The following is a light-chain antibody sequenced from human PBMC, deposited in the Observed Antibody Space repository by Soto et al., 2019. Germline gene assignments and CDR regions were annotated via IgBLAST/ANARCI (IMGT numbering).Light chain of an antibody. Sequence: EIVMTQSPATLPVSPGERATLSCRASQGVSSSYLAWYQQKPGQAPRLLIYGASSRATGIPDRFSGSGSGTDFTLTISRLEPEDFAVYYCQQYGSSPPITFGQGTKVDIK. CDR2: GAS. CDR1: QGVSSSY. CDR3: QQYGSSPPIT. J-gene: IGKJ1*01. V-gene: IGKV3-20*01.